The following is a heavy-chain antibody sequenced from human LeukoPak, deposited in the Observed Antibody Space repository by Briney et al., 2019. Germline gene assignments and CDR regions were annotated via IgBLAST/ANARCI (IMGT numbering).Heavy chain of an antibody. J-gene: IGHJ6*03. D-gene: IGHD5-12*01. CDR3: AGEGLLWLPTGDYYYYMDV. Sequence: GGSRRLSCAASGFTFSSYSMNWVRQAPGKGLEWVSSISSSSSTIYYADSEKGRFTISRDNAKNSLYLQMNSLRAEDTAVYYCAGEGLLWLPTGDYYYYMDVWGKGTTVTVSS. V-gene: IGHV3-48*01. CDR1: GFTFSSYS. CDR2: ISSSSSTI.